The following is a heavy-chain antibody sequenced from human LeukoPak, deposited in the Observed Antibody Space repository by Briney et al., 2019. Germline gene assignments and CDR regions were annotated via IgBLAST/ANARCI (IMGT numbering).Heavy chain of an antibody. J-gene: IGHJ4*02. D-gene: IGHD6-19*01. CDR2: IRKEDDNYIT. CDR3: ARVNSSGWEVSDY. CDR1: GFSFSDHY. Sequence: GGSLRLSCAASGFSFSDHYMDWVRQAPGKGLEWVGRIRKEDDNYITQYAASVKDRFTISRDDSKSSLYLHMNSLKVEDTVLYYWARVNSSGWEVSDYWGQGTLVTVSS. V-gene: IGHV3-72*01.